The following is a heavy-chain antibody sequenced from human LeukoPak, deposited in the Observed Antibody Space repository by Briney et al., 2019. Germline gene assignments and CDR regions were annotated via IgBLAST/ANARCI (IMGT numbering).Heavy chain of an antibody. CDR1: GYTFTGYY. J-gene: IGHJ5*02. CDR2: INPNSGGT. Sequence: ASVRVSCKASGYTFTGYYMHWVRQAPGQGLEWMGRINPNSGGTNYAQKFQGRVTMTRDTSISTAYMELSRLRSDDTAVYYCARIWGSSTSCYDCWFDPWGQGTLVTVSS. CDR3: ARIWGSSTSCYDCWFDP. D-gene: IGHD2-2*01. V-gene: IGHV1-2*06.